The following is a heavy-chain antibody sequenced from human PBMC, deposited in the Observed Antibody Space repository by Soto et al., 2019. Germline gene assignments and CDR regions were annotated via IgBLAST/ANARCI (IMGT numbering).Heavy chain of an antibody. J-gene: IGHJ4*02. D-gene: IGHD2-21*02. CDR2: ITASGDKT. Sequence: EVQLLESGGGLVQPGESLRLSCAASGLTLSSYAMTWVRQAPGKGLVYVSSITASGDKTYYADTATGRFTISRDNSKNTVYLQMNSLRANDTAVYFGARDVRGADCYWGQGTLVTVSS. V-gene: IGHV3-23*01. CDR1: GLTLSSYA. CDR3: ARDVRGADCY.